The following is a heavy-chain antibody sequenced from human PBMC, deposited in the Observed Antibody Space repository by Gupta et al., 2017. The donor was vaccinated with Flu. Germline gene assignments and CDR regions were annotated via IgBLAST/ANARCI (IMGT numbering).Heavy chain of an antibody. Sequence: EVQLLESGGGLVQPGGSLRLSCAASGFTFSSYPMAWVRQAPGKGLEWVSTINSNGGRTNYADSVKGRFTISRDNSKNTLYLQMNSLRADDTAVDDCARDVKPDWGQGTLVTVSS. CDR2: INSNGGRT. J-gene: IGHJ4*02. CDR3: ARDVKPD. V-gene: IGHV3-23*01. CDR1: GFTFSSYP.